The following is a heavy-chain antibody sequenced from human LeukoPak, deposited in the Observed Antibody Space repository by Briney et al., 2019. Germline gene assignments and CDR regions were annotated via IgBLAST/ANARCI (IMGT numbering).Heavy chain of an antibody. CDR1: GYTLTSHK. V-gene: IGHV1-46*01. D-gene: IGHD3-22*01. J-gene: IGHJ3*02. CDR2: IKPSGGST. Sequence: ASVKVSCKASGYTLTSHKMHWVRQAPGQGLEWMGIIKPSGGSTNYAQKFQERLTITRDMSTSTAYMELSSLRSEDTAVYYCAADAYYYDSSGYWYAFDIWGQGTMVTVSS. CDR3: AADAYYYDSSGYWYAFDI.